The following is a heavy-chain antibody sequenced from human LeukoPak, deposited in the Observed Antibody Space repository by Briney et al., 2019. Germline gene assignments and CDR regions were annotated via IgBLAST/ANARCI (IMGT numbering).Heavy chain of an antibody. CDR3: AKEGYSGYDAFDI. CDR1: GFTFSSYA. J-gene: IGHJ3*02. CDR2: ISGSGGSR. D-gene: IGHD5-12*01. Sequence: GGSLRVSCAASGFTFSSYAMSGVRQAPGKGREGVSAISGSGGSRYYADSVKGRLTIPRDNSKNNLFFQMNSLRAEETAVYYCAKEGYSGYDAFDIWGQGTMVTVSS. V-gene: IGHV3-23*01.